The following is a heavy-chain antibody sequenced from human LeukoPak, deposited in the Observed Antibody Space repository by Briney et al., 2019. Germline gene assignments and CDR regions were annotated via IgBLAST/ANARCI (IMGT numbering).Heavy chain of an antibody. CDR1: GGSISSGSYY. D-gene: IGHD2-2*01. CDR3: ASSLKDIVVIWDAFDM. V-gene: IGHV4-61*02. Sequence: PSETLSLTCTVSGGSISSGSYYWSWIRQPAGKGLEWIGRIYTSGSTNYNPSLKSRVTISVDTSKNQFSLKLSSVTAADTAVYYCASSLKDIVVIWDAFDMWGQGTMVTVSS. CDR2: IYTSGST. J-gene: IGHJ3*02.